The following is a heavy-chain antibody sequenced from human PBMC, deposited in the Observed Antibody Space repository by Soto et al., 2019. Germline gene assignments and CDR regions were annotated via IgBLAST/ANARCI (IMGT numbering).Heavy chain of an antibody. Sequence: QVQLVESGGGVVQPGRSLRLSCAASGFTFSGYAMHWVRQAPGKGLEWVALISYDGSNKYYADSVKGRFTISRDNSKNTLYLQMNSLRAEDTAVYYCARGAEEGADYFDYWGQGTLVTVSS. CDR2: ISYDGSNK. V-gene: IGHV3-30-3*01. CDR1: GFTFSGYA. J-gene: IGHJ4*02. CDR3: ARGAEEGADYFDY.